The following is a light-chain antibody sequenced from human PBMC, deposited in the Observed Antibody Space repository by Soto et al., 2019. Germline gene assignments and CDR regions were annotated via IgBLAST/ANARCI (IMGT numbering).Light chain of an antibody. CDR1: QSLLHSNGYNY. Sequence: DIVMTQSPLSLPVTPGEPASISCRSSQSLLHSNGYNYLDWYLQKPGQSPQLLIYLGSNRASGVTDRFSGSGSGTDFTLKISRVEAEDVGVYYYMRALNPPPAFGPGTKVDIK. J-gene: IGKJ3*01. V-gene: IGKV2-28*01. CDR2: LGS. CDR3: MRALNPPPA.